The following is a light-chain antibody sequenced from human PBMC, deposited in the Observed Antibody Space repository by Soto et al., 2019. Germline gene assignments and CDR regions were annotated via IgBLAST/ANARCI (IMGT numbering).Light chain of an antibody. CDR1: SSAVGGYNY. CDR3: CSYAGSYSWV. J-gene: IGLJ3*02. Sequence: QSAVTQPRSVSGSPGQSVTVSCTGTSSAVGGYNYVSWYQQHPGKAPKLMIYDVSKRPSGVPDRFSGSKSGNTASLTISGLQSEDEADYYCCSYAGSYSWVFGGGTKLTVL. CDR2: DVS. V-gene: IGLV2-11*01.